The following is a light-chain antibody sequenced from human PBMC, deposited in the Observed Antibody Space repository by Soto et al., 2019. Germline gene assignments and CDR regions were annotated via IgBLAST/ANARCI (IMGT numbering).Light chain of an antibody. J-gene: IGLJ3*02. V-gene: IGLV2-14*01. Sequence: QSVLTQPASVSGSAGQSMTLSCTGTSSDIDNYNYFSWYQQHPGKAPKLMIYDVSNRPSGVSDRFSGSKSGKTASLTISGLQAEDEAYYYCSPYTNTSAIGLVVGGGTKLPVL. CDR3: SPYTNTSAIGLV. CDR2: DVS. CDR1: SSDIDNYNY.